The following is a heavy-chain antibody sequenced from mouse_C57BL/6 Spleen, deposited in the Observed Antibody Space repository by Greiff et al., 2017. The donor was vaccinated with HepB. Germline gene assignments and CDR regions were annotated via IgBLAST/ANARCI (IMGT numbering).Heavy chain of an antibody. CDR3: ASPSGYDEDWYFDV. D-gene: IGHD2-2*01. V-gene: IGHV1-64*01. Sequence: QVQLQQPGAELVKPGASVKLSCKASGYTFTSYWMHWVKQRPGQGLEWIGMIHPNSGSTNYNEKFKSKATLTVDKSSSTAYMQLSSLTSEDSAVYYCASPSGYDEDWYFDVWGTGTTVTVSS. CDR2: IHPNSGST. J-gene: IGHJ1*03. CDR1: GYTFTSYW.